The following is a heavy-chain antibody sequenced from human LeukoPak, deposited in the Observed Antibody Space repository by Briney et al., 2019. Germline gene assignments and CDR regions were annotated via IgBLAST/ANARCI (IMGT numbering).Heavy chain of an antibody. Sequence: PSETLSLTCTVSGGSISSYYWSWIRQPAGKGLEWIGRFYTSGSTNYNPSLKSPVTMLVDKSKNQFSLKLTSVTAADTAVYYCARAHPNYYYYMDVWGKGATVTVSS. CDR2: FYTSGST. CDR1: GGSISSYY. CDR3: ARAHPNYYYYMDV. J-gene: IGHJ6*03. V-gene: IGHV4-4*07.